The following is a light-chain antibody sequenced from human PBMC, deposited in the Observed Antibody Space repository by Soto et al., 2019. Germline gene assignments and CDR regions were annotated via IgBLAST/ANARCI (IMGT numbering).Light chain of an antibody. V-gene: IGLV1-40*01. CDR3: QSYDSTLSDRYV. CDR1: SSNIGAGYD. Sequence: QSVLTQPPSVSGAPGQRVTISCTGSSSNIGAGYDVLWYQQRPGTAPKLLIFGNINRPSGVPDRFSGSKSGTSASLTITGLQAEDEGDYYCQSYDSTLSDRYVFGTGTKLTVL. J-gene: IGLJ1*01. CDR2: GNI.